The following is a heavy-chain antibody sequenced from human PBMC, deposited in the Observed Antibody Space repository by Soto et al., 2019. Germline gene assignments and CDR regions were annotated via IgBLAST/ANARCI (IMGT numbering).Heavy chain of an antibody. J-gene: IGHJ6*02. CDR1: GGTFSSYA. V-gene: IGHV1-69*06. Sequence: VQLVQSGAEVKKPGSSVKVSCKASGGTFSSYAISWVRQAPGQGLEWMGGIIPIFGTANYAQKFQGRVTITADKSTSTAYMELSSLRSEDTAVYYCARDYYDSSGYQVDYYYYGMDVWGQGTTVTVSS. D-gene: IGHD3-22*01. CDR3: ARDYYDSSGYQVDYYYYGMDV. CDR2: IIPIFGTA.